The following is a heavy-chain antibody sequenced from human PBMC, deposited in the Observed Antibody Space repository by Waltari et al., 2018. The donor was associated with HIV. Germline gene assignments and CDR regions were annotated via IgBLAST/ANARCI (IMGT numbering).Heavy chain of an antibody. CDR3: AKDRSPYYDFWSGIYYFDY. D-gene: IGHD3-3*01. CDR2: ISGSGGRT. J-gene: IGHJ4*02. Sequence: EVQLLESGGGLVQPGGSLRLSCAASGFTFSSYAMSWVRQAPGKGLEGVSAISGSGGRTYYADSVKDRFTISRDNSKNTLYLQMNSLRAEDTAVYYCAKDRSPYYDFWSGIYYFDYWGQGTLVTVSS. CDR1: GFTFSSYA. V-gene: IGHV3-23*01.